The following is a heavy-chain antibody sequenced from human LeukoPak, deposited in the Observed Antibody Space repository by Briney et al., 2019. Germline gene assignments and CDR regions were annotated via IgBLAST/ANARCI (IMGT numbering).Heavy chain of an antibody. CDR3: ARLGAAAGTFRYYYYYMDV. CDR1: GYSFTSYW. CDR2: IYPGDSDT. Sequence: GESLKISCKGSGYSFTSYWIGWVRQMPGKGLEWMGIIYPGDSDTRYSPSFQGQVTISADKSISTAYLQWSSLKASGTAMYYCARLGAAAGTFRYYYYYMDVWGKGTTVTVSS. D-gene: IGHD6-13*01. V-gene: IGHV5-51*01. J-gene: IGHJ6*03.